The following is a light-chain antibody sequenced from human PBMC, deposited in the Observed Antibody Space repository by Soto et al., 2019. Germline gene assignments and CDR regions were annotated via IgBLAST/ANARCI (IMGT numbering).Light chain of an antibody. CDR1: QSVTSY. J-gene: IGKJ1*01. CDR3: QQYNDWPRT. CDR2: DAS. Sequence: IVLTQSPATLSLSPGERATLSCRASQSVTSYLAWYHQKPCQAPPLLINDASKSSTAIPARFSGSGCGTKFTPPTSSLEPADFAVYYCQQYNDWPRTFGQGTKVDIK. V-gene: IGKV3-11*01.